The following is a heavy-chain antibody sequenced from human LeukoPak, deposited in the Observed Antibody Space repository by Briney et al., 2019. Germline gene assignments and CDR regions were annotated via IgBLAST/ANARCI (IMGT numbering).Heavy chain of an antibody. J-gene: IGHJ4*02. D-gene: IGHD3-10*01. CDR1: GFTFSSYA. Sequence: GGSLRLSCAASGFTFSSYAMSWVRQAPGKGLEWVSAISGSGGSTYYADSVKGRFTISRDNSKNTLYLQMNSLRAEDTAVYHCAKLTGRYYGSGSQLEDWGQGTLVTVSS. V-gene: IGHV3-23*01. CDR3: AKLTGRYYGSGSQLED. CDR2: ISGSGGST.